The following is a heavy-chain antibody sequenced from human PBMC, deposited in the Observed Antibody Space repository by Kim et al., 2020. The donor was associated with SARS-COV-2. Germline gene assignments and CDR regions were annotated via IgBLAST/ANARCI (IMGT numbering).Heavy chain of an antibody. J-gene: IGHJ5*02. D-gene: IGHD3-16*01. Sequence: GSTNYNPSLKSRVTISVDTSKNQFSLKLSSVTAADTAVYYCARGPAYADLWGQGTLVTVSS. V-gene: IGHV4-34*01. CDR2: GST. CDR3: ARGPAYADL.